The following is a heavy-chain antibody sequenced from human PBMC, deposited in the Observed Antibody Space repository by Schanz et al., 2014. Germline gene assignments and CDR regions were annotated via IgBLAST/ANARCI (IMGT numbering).Heavy chain of an antibody. CDR3: AKGRYSSSWFYFDY. V-gene: IGHV3-30*18. D-gene: IGHD6-13*01. Sequence: VQLVESGGSVVQPGRSLRLSCAASGFTFSSYGMHWVRQAPGKGLEWVAVISYDGSNKYYADSVKGRFTISRDNSKNTLYLQMNSLRAEDTAVYYCAKGRYSSSWFYFDYWGQGILVTVSS. CDR2: ISYDGSNK. CDR1: GFTFSSYG. J-gene: IGHJ4*02.